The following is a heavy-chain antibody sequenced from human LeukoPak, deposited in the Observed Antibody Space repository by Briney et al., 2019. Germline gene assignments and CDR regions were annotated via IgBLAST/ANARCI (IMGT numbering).Heavy chain of an antibody. CDR1: GGSFSGYY. J-gene: IGHJ6*03. Sequence: SETLSLTCAVYGGSFSGYYWSWIRQPPGKGLEWIGYKDYSGSTNYNRSLKSRVTISVDTSKNQFSLKLSSVTAADTAVYYCASARSGWSLNYYYYYMDVWGKGTTVTVSS. D-gene: IGHD6-19*01. CDR3: ASARSGWSLNYYYYYMDV. CDR2: KDYSGST. V-gene: IGHV4-34*01.